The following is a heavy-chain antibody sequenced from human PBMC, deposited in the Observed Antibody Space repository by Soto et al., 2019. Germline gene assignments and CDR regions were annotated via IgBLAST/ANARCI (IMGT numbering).Heavy chain of an antibody. Sequence: ASVKASCKASGGTFSSYAIRWVRQAPGQGLEWMGEIIHIFGTANYVQKFPGRVTSTADEATSTAYMELSSLRSEHTAVYHCAPRTRGPRSSGGLGYWGQGTLVTLAS. V-gene: IGHV1-69*13. CDR1: GGTFSSYA. D-gene: IGHD6-6*01. CDR2: IIHIFGTA. J-gene: IGHJ4*02. CDR3: APRTRGPRSSGGLGY.